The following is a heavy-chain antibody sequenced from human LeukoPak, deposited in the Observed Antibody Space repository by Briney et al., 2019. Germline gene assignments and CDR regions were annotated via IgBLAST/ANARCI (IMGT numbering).Heavy chain of an antibody. D-gene: IGHD3-22*01. CDR1: GFTFSDYN. J-gene: IGHJ4*02. V-gene: IGHV3-48*01. CDR2: ISDSSSSI. Sequence: GGSLRLSCAASGFTFSDYNINWVRQAPGKGLEWVSYISDSSSSIYYADSVKGRFTVSRDNAKNSLYLQMNSLRAEDTAVYYCAREYSSGYFHFDYWGQGTLVTVSS. CDR3: AREYSSGYFHFDY.